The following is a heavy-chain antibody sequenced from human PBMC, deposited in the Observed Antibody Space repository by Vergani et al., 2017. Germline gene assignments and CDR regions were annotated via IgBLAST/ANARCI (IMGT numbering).Heavy chain of an antibody. D-gene: IGHD2-2*01. Sequence: VQLLESGGGLVQPGGSLTLSCVASGFSFRGHGMHWVRQAPGKGLEWVAMISYDGDRRDYGDFAKGRFTISRDSSKTVYLQMNSLRAEDTAVYYCAREYSSTSGRAFDFWGQGTKVTVSS. CDR2: ISYDGDRR. V-gene: IGHV3-30*03. CDR1: GFSFRGHG. CDR3: AREYSSTSGRAFDF. J-gene: IGHJ3*01.